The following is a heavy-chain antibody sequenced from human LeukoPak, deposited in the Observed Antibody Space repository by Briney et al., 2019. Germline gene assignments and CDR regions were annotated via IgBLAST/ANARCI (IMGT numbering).Heavy chain of an antibody. CDR3: SSTSSTSYYYYYMDV. CDR1: GYTFTGYY. V-gene: IGHV1-2*02. D-gene: IGHD2-2*01. Sequence: ASVKGSCKASGYTFTGYYMHWVRQAPGQGLEWMGWINPNSGGTNYAQKFQGRVTMTRDTSISTAYMELSRLRSDDTAVYYCSSTSSTSYYYYYMDVWGKGTTVTVSS. J-gene: IGHJ6*03. CDR2: INPNSGGT.